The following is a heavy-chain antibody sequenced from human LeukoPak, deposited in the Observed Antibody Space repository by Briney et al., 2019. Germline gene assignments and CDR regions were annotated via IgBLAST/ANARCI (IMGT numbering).Heavy chain of an antibody. CDR1: GFTFSSYC. Sequence: GGSLRLSCAASGFTFSSYCMHWVRQAPGKGLVWVSRINSDGSTTRYADSVKGRFTISRDNSKNTLYLQMGSLRAEDMAVYYCARSRRGIAMAYNGLDYWGQGTLVTVSS. V-gene: IGHV3-74*01. J-gene: IGHJ4*02. CDR3: ARSRRGIAMAYNGLDY. CDR2: INSDGSTT. D-gene: IGHD6-13*01.